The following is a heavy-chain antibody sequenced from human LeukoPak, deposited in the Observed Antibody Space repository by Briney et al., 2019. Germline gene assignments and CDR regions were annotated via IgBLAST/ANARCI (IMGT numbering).Heavy chain of an antibody. CDR1: GGSISSYY. Sequence: SETLSLTCTVSGGSISSYYWSWIRQPAGKGLEWIGRIYTSGSTNYNPSLKSRVTMSVDTSKNQFSLKLSSVTAADTAVYYCVGSSRRGAFDIWGQGTMVTVSS. CDR3: VGSSRRGAFDI. V-gene: IGHV4-4*07. D-gene: IGHD1-26*01. CDR2: IYTSGST. J-gene: IGHJ3*02.